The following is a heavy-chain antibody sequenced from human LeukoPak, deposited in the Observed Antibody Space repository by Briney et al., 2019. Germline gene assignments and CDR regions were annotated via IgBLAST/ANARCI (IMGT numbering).Heavy chain of an antibody. CDR2: IYDSEST. Sequence: PSQTLSLTCTVSGGSISSGDYYWSWIRQPPGKGLEWIGYIYDSESTDYNPSLKSRATISVDTSKNQFSLKLSSVTAADTAVYYCARAVKGLVVPAASPIFNYWGQGTLVTVSS. CDR3: ARAVKGLVVPAASPIFNY. V-gene: IGHV4-30-4*01. CDR1: GGSISSGDYY. D-gene: IGHD2-2*01. J-gene: IGHJ4*02.